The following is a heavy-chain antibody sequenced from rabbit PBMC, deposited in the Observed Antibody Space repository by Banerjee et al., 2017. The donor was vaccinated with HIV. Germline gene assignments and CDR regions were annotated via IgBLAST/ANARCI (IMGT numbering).Heavy chain of an antibody. V-gene: IGHV1S45*01. CDR2: IYTGTGPT. D-gene: IGHD2-1*01. CDR1: GFSFRSGSY. J-gene: IGHJ4*01. CDR3: ARGGYDENYFNL. Sequence: QQQLEESGGGLVTPGGILILTCTASGFSFRSGSYIIWVRQAPGKGLEWIGCIYTGTGPTYYASWAKGRFTISKASSTTVTLQMTSLTAADTATYFCARGGYDENYFNLWGPGTLVTVS.